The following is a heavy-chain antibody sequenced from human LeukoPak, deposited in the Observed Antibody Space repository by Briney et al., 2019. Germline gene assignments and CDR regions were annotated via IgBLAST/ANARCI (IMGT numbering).Heavy chain of an antibody. V-gene: IGHV3-7*01. CDR2: IKQDGSEK. CDR3: ARDLVRGLTTGVLDY. D-gene: IGHD4-17*01. J-gene: IGHJ4*02. CDR1: GGSFSGYY. Sequence: PSETLSLTCAVYGGSFSGYYWSWIRQPPGKGLEWVANIKQDGSEKYYVDSVRGRFTISRDNAKNSLYLQMNSLRAEDTAVYYCARDLVRGLTTGVLDYWGQGTLATVSS.